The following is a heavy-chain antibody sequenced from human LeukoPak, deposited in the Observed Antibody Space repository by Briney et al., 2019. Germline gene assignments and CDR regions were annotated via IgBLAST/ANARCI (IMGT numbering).Heavy chain of an antibody. CDR1: GGSISSGDYY. CDR2: IYYSGST. J-gene: IGHJ6*04. D-gene: IGHD3-10*01. Sequence: PSQTLSLTCTVSGGSISSGDYYWSWIRQPPGKGLEWIGYIYYSGSTYYNPSLKSRVTISVDTSKNQFSLKLSSVPAADTAVYYCVRQRGMVRGSPGYYYGMDVWGKGTTVTVSS. V-gene: IGHV4-30-4*01. CDR3: VRQRGMVRGSPGYYYGMDV.